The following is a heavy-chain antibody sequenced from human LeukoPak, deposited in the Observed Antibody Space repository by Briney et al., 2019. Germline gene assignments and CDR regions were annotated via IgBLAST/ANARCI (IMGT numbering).Heavy chain of an antibody. J-gene: IGHJ3*02. CDR1: GGSFSGYY. V-gene: IGHV4-34*01. D-gene: IGHD2-21*01. CDR2: INHSGST. CDR3: ARPIVVVPLRAFDI. Sequence: SETLSLTCAVYGGSFSGYYWSWIRQPPGKGLEWIGEINHSGSTNYDPSLKSRVTISVDTSKNQFSLKLSSVTAADTAVYYCARPIVVVPLRAFDIWGQGTMVTVSS.